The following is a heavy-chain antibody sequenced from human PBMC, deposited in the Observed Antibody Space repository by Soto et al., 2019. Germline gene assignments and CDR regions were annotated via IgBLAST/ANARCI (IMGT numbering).Heavy chain of an antibody. D-gene: IGHD3-22*01. CDR1: GFTFSRYS. V-gene: IGHV3-21*01. J-gene: IGHJ4*02. CDR3: ERPPNYYNSRGYYGY. Sequence: PGGSVTLARAASGFTFSRYSMNWVSEAAGMGLEWVSSISSSSSYIYYADSVKGRFTISRDNAKNSLYLQMNSLRAEDTAVYDGERPPNYYNSRGYYGYWGQGTRVTVPS. CDR2: ISSSSSYI.